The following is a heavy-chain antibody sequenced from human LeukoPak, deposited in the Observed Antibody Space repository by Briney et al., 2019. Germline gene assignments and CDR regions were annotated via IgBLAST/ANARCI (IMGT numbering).Heavy chain of an antibody. CDR3: ARDQWYAFDM. V-gene: IGHV3-48*02. D-gene: IGHD2-15*01. Sequence: PGGSLRLSCAASGFTFSSYSRNWVRQAPGKGLEWVSFIGRGSSAIYYGDSVKGRFTISRDNAKNSLYLQMNSLRDEDTAVYYCARDQWYAFDMWGQGTMVTVSS. CDR1: GFTFSSYS. J-gene: IGHJ3*02. CDR2: IGRGSSAI.